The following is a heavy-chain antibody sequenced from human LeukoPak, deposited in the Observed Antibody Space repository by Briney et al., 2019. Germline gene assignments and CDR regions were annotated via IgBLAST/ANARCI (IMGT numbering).Heavy chain of an antibody. D-gene: IGHD5-18*01. Sequence: PGGSLRLSCAASGFTFSSYGMHWVRQAPGKGLEWVAFIRYDGSNKYYADSVKGRFTISRDNSKNTLYLQMNSLRAEDTAVYYCAKDREQLWSYGGYWGQGTLVTVSS. CDR2: IRYDGSNK. CDR3: AKDREQLWSYGGY. V-gene: IGHV3-30*02. CDR1: GFTFSSYG. J-gene: IGHJ4*02.